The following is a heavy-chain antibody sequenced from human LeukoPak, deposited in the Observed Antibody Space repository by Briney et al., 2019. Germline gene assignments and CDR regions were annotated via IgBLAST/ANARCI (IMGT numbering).Heavy chain of an antibody. Sequence: HAGRSLRLSCAASGFTFSSYGMHWVRQALGKGLEWVAVISYDGSNKYYADSVKGRFTISRDNSKNTLYLQMNSLRAEDTAVYYCAKPPGSYYLGYYGMDVWGQGTTVTVSS. CDR3: AKPPGSYYLGYYGMDV. CDR2: ISYDGSNK. CDR1: GFTFSSYG. J-gene: IGHJ6*02. V-gene: IGHV3-30*18. D-gene: IGHD1-26*01.